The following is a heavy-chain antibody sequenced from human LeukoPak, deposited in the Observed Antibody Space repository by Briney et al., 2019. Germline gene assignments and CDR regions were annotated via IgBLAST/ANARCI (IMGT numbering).Heavy chain of an antibody. V-gene: IGHV3-7*03. D-gene: IGHD5-12*01. J-gene: IGHJ4*02. Sequence: GGSLRLSCVESGFTFRSPWMAWLRQAPEKGLEWVANINEDGSQKYYLGSVTGRFTISRDNAKNSLYLQMNSLSAEDTAMYYCARDGGWLRFDYWGQGTLVIVSS. CDR2: INEDGSQK. CDR1: GFTFRSPW. CDR3: ARDGGWLRFDY.